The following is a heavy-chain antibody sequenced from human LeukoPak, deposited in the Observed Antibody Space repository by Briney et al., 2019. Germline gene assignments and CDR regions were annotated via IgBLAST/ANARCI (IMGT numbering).Heavy chain of an antibody. J-gene: IGHJ4*02. D-gene: IGHD4-11*01. CDR2: IFYSGTT. CDR1: GGSIRSYY. V-gene: IGHV4-59*01. Sequence: SETLSLTCTVSGGSIRSYYWSWIRQPPGKGLEWIGYIFYSGTTNYNPSLKSRITLSVDTSENQFYLRLTSVTAADTAMYYCARVDSNYVFDYWGQGTLLTVSS. CDR3: ARVDSNYVFDY.